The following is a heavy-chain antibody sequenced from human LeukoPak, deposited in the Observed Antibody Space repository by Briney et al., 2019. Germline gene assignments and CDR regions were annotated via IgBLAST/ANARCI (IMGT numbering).Heavy chain of an antibody. J-gene: IGHJ4*02. V-gene: IGHV4-30-2*01. CDR1: GGSISSGGYY. CDR2: SYHSGST. Sequence: SQTLSLTCTVSGGSISSGGYYWSWIRQTPGKGLEWIGYSYHSGSTYYNPSLKSRVTISVDRSKNQFSLKLSSVTAADTAVYYCATYVPPAPEYSSSPGQWSFGDWGQGTLVTVSS. CDR3: ATYVPPAPEYSSSPGQWSFGD. D-gene: IGHD6-6*01.